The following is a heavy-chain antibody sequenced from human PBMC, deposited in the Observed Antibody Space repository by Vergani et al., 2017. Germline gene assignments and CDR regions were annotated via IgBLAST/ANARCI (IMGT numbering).Heavy chain of an antibody. J-gene: IGHJ4*02. CDR3: ARDSEGDYSSSLDY. D-gene: IGHD6-13*01. V-gene: IGHV3-21*01. CDR2: ISSSSSYI. Sequence: EVQLVESGGGLVKPGGSLRLSCAASGFTFSSYSMNWVRQAPWKGLEWVSSISSSSSYIYYADSVKGRFTISRDNDKNSLYLQMNSLRAEDTAVYYCARDSEGDYSSSLDYWGQGTLVTVSS. CDR1: GFTFSSYS.